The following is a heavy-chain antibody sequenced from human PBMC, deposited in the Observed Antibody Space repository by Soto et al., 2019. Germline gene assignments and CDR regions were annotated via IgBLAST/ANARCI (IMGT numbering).Heavy chain of an antibody. J-gene: IGHJ4*02. V-gene: IGHV3-15*07. D-gene: IGHD3-22*01. Sequence: GGSLRLSCAASGFTFSNAWMNWVRQAPGKGLEWVGRIKSKTDGGTTDYAAPVKGRFTISRDDSKNTLYLQMNSLKTEDTAVYYFTTDPIFYDSRGYYEQNSFDYWGKGTLVTVSS. CDR3: TTDPIFYDSRGYYEQNSFDY. CDR1: GFTFSNAW. CDR2: IKSKTDGGTT.